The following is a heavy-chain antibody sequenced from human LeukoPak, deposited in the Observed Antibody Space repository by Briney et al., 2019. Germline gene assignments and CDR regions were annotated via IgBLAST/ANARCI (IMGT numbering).Heavy chain of an antibody. V-gene: IGHV3-23*01. J-gene: IGHJ6*03. CDR2: ISGSGGST. CDR1: GFTFSSYA. D-gene: IGHD6-19*01. CDR3: AKEYEWLVGGYYYYMDV. Sequence: GGSLRLSCAASGFTFSSYAMSWVRQAPGKGLEWVSAISGSGGSTYYADSVKGRLTISRDNSKNTLYLQMNSLRAEDTAVYYCAKEYEWLVGGYYYYMDVWGKGTTVTVSS.